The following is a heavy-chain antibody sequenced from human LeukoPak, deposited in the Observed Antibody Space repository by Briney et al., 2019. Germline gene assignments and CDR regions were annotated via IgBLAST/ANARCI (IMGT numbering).Heavy chain of an antibody. Sequence: ASVKVSCKASGNTFTNYDINWLRQATGQGLEWMGWMNPNSGNTGFAQKFQGRVTMTRNTSVSTAYMELSNLRSEDTAVYYCATWRAYSSWGQGTLVTVS. J-gene: IGHJ5*02. CDR3: ATWRAYSS. V-gene: IGHV1-8*01. CDR2: MNPNSGNT. D-gene: IGHD5-18*01. CDR1: GNTFTNYD.